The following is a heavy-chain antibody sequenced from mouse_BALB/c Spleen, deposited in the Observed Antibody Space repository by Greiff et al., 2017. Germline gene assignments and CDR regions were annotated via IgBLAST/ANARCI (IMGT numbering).Heavy chain of an antibody. CDR1: GYSITSDYA. CDR3: ARRGVLLRSYFDV. D-gene: IGHD1-1*01. Sequence: EVQLQESGPGLVKPSQSLSLTCTVTGYSITSDYAWNWIRQFPGNKLEWMGYISYSGSTSYNPSLKSRISITRDTSKNQFFLQLNSVTTEDTATYYCARRGVLLRSYFDVWGAGTTVTVSS. V-gene: IGHV3-2*02. CDR2: ISYSGST. J-gene: IGHJ1*01.